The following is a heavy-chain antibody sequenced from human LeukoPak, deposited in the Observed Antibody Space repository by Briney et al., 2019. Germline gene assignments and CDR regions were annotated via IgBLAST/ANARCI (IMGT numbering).Heavy chain of an antibody. V-gene: IGHV4-59*06. CDR1: GGSISSYY. J-gene: IGHJ4*02. Sequence: SETLSLTCTVSGGSISSYYWSWIRQPPGKGLEWIGYIYYSGSTYYNPSLKSRVTISVDTSKNQFSLKLSSVTAADTAVYYCAKAPGKHSSGALTYYFDYWGQGTLVTVSS. CDR3: AKAPGKHSSGALTYYFDY. CDR2: IYYSGST. D-gene: IGHD6-19*01.